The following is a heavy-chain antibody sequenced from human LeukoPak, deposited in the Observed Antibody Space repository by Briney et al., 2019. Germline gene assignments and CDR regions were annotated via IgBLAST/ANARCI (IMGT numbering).Heavy chain of an antibody. CDR3: AREVGPGDY. J-gene: IGHJ4*02. V-gene: IGHV3-21*01. CDR1: GFTFISYA. Sequence: GGSQRLSCATSGFTFISYAMNWVRQAPGKGLEWVSSISSSSSHIYYADSVKGRFTISRDNAKNSLYLQMNSLRAEDTAVYYCAREVGPGDYWGQGTLVTVSS. CDR2: ISSSSSHI.